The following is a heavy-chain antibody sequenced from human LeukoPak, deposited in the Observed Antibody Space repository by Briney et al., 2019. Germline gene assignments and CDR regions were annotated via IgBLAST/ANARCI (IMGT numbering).Heavy chain of an antibody. J-gene: IGHJ4*02. CDR2: IHFSGTT. Sequence: SETLSLTCTVSNGSISGYYWSWIRQTPGKGLEWIGYIHFSGTTNYNPSLTSRVIVSLDTSKNQFSLKLSSVTAADTAVYYCARGGAGYNYSDYWGQGSLVTVSS. D-gene: IGHD5-24*01. V-gene: IGHV4-59*01. CDR3: ARGGAGYNYSDY. CDR1: NGSISGYY.